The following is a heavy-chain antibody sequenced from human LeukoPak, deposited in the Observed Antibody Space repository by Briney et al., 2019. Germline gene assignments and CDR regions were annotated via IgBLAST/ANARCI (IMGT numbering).Heavy chain of an antibody. CDR1: GFTFDDYA. CDR3: AKDMIHSSSWYYYYYGMDV. Sequence: GGSLRLSCAASGFTFDDYAMHWVRHAPGKGLEWVSGISWNSGSIGYADSVKGRFTISRDNAKNSLYLQMNSLRAEDTALYYCAKDMIHSSSWYYYYYGMDVWGQGTTVTVSS. D-gene: IGHD6-13*01. CDR2: ISWNSGSI. V-gene: IGHV3-9*01. J-gene: IGHJ6*02.